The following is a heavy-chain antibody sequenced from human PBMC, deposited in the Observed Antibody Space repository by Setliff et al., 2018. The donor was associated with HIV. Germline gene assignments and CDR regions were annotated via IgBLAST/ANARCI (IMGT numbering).Heavy chain of an antibody. CDR2: NSGYNGNT. CDR1: GYTFSSYG. J-gene: IGHJ3*02. D-gene: IGHD6-19*01. V-gene: IGHV1-18*01. Sequence: ASVKVSCKASGYTFSSYGISWVRQAPGQGLEWMGRNSGYNGNTKYVQKLQGRVNMTTDTSTRTVYMELRSLRHDDTAEYFCARVPYRSAWFSGGHDAFDIWGQGTMVTVSS. CDR3: ARVPYRSAWFSGGHDAFDI.